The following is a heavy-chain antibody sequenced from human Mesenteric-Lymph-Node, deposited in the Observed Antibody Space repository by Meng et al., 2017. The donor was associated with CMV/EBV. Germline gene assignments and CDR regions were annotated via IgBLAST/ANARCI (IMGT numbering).Heavy chain of an antibody. J-gene: IGHJ6*02. CDR2: MNPNSGNT. CDR3: ARGRAGHTTIFGVVIMPHYYYYGMDV. D-gene: IGHD3-3*01. Sequence: ASVKVSCKASGYTFTSYDINWVRQATGQGLEWMGWMNPNSGNTGYAQKFQGRVTMTRNTSISTAYMELSSLRSEDTAVYYCARGRAGHTTIFGVVIMPHYYYYGMDVWGQGTTVTVSS. V-gene: IGHV1-8*01. CDR1: GYTFTSYD.